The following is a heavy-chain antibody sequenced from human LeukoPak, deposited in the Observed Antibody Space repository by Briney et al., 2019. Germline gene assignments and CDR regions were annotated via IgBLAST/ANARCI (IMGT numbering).Heavy chain of an antibody. Sequence: GGSLRLSCAASGFTFSSYWMHWVRQVPGKGLVWVSRINSDGSSATYTDSVKGRFTISRDNAKNTLYLQMNSLRAEDTAVYYCASWSSLGSGYYIDYWGQGTLVTVSS. D-gene: IGHD3-22*01. J-gene: IGHJ4*02. CDR2: INSDGSSA. V-gene: IGHV3-74*01. CDR3: ASWSSLGSGYYIDY. CDR1: GFTFSSYW.